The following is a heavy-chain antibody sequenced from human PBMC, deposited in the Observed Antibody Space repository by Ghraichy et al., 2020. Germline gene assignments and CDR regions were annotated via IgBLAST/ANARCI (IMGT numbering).Heavy chain of an antibody. V-gene: IGHV3-23*01. J-gene: IGHJ4*02. D-gene: IGHD2-2*01. Sequence: GGSLRLSCAASGFTFSSYAMSWVRQAPGKGLEWVSAISGSGGSTYYADSVKGRFTISRDNSKNTLYLQMNSLRAEDTAVYYCAKDTGYQLLWYYFDYWGQGTLVTVSS. CDR2: ISGSGGST. CDR1: GFTFSSYA. CDR3: AKDTGYQLLWYYFDY.